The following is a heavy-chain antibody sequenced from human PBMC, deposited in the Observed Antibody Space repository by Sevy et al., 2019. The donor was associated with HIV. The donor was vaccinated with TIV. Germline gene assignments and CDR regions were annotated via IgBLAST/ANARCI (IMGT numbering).Heavy chain of an antibody. V-gene: IGHV1-2*02. CDR2: INPDSGGP. CDR1: GYTFTGYY. J-gene: IGHJ4*02. CDR3: VRDDRDGYFEY. Sequence: ASVKVSCKASGYTFTGYYMHWMRQAPGQGLEWMGWINPDSGGPTSAPKFQGRVTLTRETSISTAYMDLSRLKSDDTAVYYCVRDDRDGYFEYWGQGTLVTVSS.